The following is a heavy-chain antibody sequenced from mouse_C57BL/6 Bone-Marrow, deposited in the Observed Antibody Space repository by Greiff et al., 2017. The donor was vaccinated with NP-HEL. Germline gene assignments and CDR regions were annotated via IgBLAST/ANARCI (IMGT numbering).Heavy chain of an antibody. CDR1: GFTFSSYA. D-gene: IGHD1-1*01. CDR3: ARAYYYGSSDY. Sequence: EVQGVESGGGLVKPGGSLKLSCAASGFTFSSYAMSWVRQTPEQRLEWVATISDGGSYTYYPDNVKGRFTISRDNAKNNLYLQMSHLKSEDTAMYYCARAYYYGSSDYWGQGTTLTVSS. CDR2: ISDGGSYT. J-gene: IGHJ2*01. V-gene: IGHV5-4*01.